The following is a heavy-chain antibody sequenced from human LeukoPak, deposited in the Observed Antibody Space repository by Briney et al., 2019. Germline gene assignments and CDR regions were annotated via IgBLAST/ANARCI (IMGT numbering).Heavy chain of an antibody. CDR1: GGSISNYY. J-gene: IGHJ4*02. V-gene: IGHV4-34*01. Sequence: SETLSLTCTVSGGSISNYYWTWIRQPPGKGLEWIGEINHSGSTNYNPSLKSRVTISVDTSKNQFSLKLSSVTAADTAVYYCARSDTYYYDSSGYSIFDYWGQGTLVTVSS. CDR3: ARSDTYYYDSSGYSIFDY. D-gene: IGHD3-22*01. CDR2: INHSGST.